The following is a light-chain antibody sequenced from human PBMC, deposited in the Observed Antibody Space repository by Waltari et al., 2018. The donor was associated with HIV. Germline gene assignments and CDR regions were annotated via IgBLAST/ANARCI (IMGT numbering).Light chain of an antibody. CDR2: EVS. Sequence: QSALTQPASVSGSPGQSITISCTGTSRDVGSYTLVSWYQQHPGKAPKLMVYEVSKRPSGVSNRFSGSKSGNTASLTISGLQAEDEADYYCCSYADSPPYVFGTGTKVTVL. CDR1: SRDVGSYTL. V-gene: IGLV2-23*02. CDR3: CSYADSPPYV. J-gene: IGLJ1*01.